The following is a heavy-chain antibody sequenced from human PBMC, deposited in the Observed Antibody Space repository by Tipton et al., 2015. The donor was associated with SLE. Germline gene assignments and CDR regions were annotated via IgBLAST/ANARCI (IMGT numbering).Heavy chain of an antibody. D-gene: IGHD3-16*02. V-gene: IGHV3-53*01. CDR3: ARDKGDYVWGSYRPDAFDI. Sequence: GSLRLSCAASGFTVSSNYMSWVRQAPGKGLEWVSVIYSGGSTYYADSVKGRFTISRDNAKNSLYLQMNSLRAEDTAVYYCARDKGDYVWGSYRPDAFDIWGQGTMVTVSS. CDR1: GFTVSSNY. J-gene: IGHJ3*02. CDR2: IYSGGST.